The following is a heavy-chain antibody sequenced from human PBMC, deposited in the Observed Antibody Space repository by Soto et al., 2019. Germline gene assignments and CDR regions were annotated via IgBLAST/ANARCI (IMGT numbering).Heavy chain of an antibody. D-gene: IGHD3-22*01. V-gene: IGHV1-69*13. CDR1: GGTFSSYA. CDR3: ARDRREYYDSSGYYFDY. CDR2: IIPIFGTA. Sequence: SVKVSCKASGGTFSSYAISWVRQAPGQGLEWMGGIIPIFGTANYAQKFQGRVTITADESTSTAYMELSSLRFEDTAVYYCARDRREYYDSSGYYFDYWGQGTLVTVSS. J-gene: IGHJ4*02.